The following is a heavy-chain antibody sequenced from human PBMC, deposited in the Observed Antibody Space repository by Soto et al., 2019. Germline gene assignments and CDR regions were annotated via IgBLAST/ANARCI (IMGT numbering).Heavy chain of an antibody. J-gene: IGHJ4*02. CDR2: ISSSSSYI. V-gene: IGHV3-21*01. CDR1: GFTFSSYS. D-gene: IGHD6-13*01. Sequence: EVQLVESGGGLVKPGGSLRLSCAASGFTFSSYSMNWVRQAPGKGLVWVSSISSSSSYIYYADSVKGRFTISRDNAKNSLYLQMNSVRAEDTAVYYCAGDGGLVAAAGPFDYWGQGTLVTVSS. CDR3: AGDGGLVAAAGPFDY.